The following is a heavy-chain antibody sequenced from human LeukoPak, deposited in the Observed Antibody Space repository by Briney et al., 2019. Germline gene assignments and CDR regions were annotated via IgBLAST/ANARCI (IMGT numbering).Heavy chain of an antibody. J-gene: IGHJ4*02. Sequence: PGGSLRLSCAASGFTFDDYAMHWVRQAPGKGLEWVSGISWNSGRIGYADSVKGRFTISRDNAKNSLYLQMNSLRAEDTAVYYCAKDLRSSADSKMGAADYWGQGTLVTVSS. V-gene: IGHV3-9*01. CDR3: AKDLRSSADSKMGAADY. CDR1: GFTFDDYA. D-gene: IGHD1-26*01. CDR2: ISWNSGRI.